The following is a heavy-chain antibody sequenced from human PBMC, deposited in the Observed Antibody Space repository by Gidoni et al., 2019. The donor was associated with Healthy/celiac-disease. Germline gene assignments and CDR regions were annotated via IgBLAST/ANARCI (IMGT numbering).Heavy chain of an antibody. CDR2: IIPIFGTA. CDR3: ARGNVLRFLEWLRPIPYYYYGMDV. CDR1: GGTFSSYA. D-gene: IGHD3-3*01. V-gene: IGHV1-69*06. J-gene: IGHJ6*02. Sequence: QVQLVQSGAEVKKPGSSVKVSCKASGGTFSSYAISWVRQTPGKGLEWMGGIIPIFGTANYAQKFQGRVTITADKSTSTAYMELSSLRSEDTAVYYCARGNVLRFLEWLRPIPYYYYGMDVWGQGTTVTVSS.